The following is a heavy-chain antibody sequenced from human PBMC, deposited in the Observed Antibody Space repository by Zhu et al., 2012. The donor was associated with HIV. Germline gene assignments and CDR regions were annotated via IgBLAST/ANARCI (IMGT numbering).Heavy chain of an antibody. D-gene: IGHD5-18*01. CDR1: GFTFSSYA. CDR3: AKDDRLRGYSYGFDY. CDR2: IISSGSGT. Sequence: EVQLLESGGGLVQPGGSLRLSCAASGFTFSSYAMSWVRQAPGKGLEWVSIISSGSGTYYADSVRGRFTISRDNSKNTLYLQMNRLRAEDTAVYYCAKDDRLRGYSYGFDYWGQGTPGHRLF. V-gene: IGHV3-23*01. J-gene: IGHJ4*02.